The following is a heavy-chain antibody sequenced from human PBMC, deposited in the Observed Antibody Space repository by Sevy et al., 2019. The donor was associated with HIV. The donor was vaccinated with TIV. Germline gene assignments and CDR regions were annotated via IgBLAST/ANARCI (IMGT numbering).Heavy chain of an antibody. CDR2: ISAYNGNT. V-gene: IGHV1-18*04. CDR1: GYTFTSYG. CDR3: ARDHPVHQDLGP. J-gene: IGHJ5*02. D-gene: IGHD2-2*01. Sequence: ASVKVSCKTSGYTFTSYGISWVRQAPGQGLEWMGWISAYNGNTNYAQKFQGRVTLTTDTSTSTAYMELRGLRSDDTAVYYCARDHPVHQDLGPWGQGTLVTVSS.